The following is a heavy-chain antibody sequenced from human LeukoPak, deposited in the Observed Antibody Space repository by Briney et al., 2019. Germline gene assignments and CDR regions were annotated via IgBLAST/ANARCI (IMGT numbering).Heavy chain of an antibody. J-gene: IGHJ4*02. D-gene: IGHD3-22*01. CDR2: MYLSGTT. CDR1: EFNFSFYW. CDR3: AGLVGRYSSGLYYYYFDY. V-gene: IGHV4-4*02. Sequence: PGGSLRLSCAASEFNFSFYWMTWVRQPPGKGLEWIGEMYLSGTTHSNPSVKSRVTISIDKSKNQFFLNLSSVTAADTAVYYCAGLVGRYSSGLYYYYFDYWGQGTLVTVSS.